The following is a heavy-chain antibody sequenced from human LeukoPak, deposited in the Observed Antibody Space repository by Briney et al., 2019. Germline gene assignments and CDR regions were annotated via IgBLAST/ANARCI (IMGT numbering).Heavy chain of an antibody. J-gene: IGHJ5*02. Sequence: SSETLSLTCTVSGGSISSYYWSWIRQPPGKGLEWIGYIHNSGSTNYNPSLKSRVTISVDTSKNQFSLKLSSVTAADTAVYYCARSVGYSYGYGWFDPWGQGTLVTVSS. CDR1: GGSISSYY. CDR3: ARSVGYSYGYGWFDP. V-gene: IGHV4-59*12. CDR2: IHNSGST. D-gene: IGHD5-18*01.